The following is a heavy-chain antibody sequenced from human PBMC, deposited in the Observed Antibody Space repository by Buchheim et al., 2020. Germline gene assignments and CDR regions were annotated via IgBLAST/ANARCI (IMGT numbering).Heavy chain of an antibody. Sequence: QVQLQESGPGLVKPSETLSLTCTVSGGSVSSGSYYWSWIRQPPGKGLEWIGYIYYSGSTNYNPSLKSRVTISVDTSKNQFSLKLSSVTAADTAVYYCARGDYDFWSGYYFETWGQGTL. CDR2: IYYSGST. D-gene: IGHD3-3*01. CDR3: ARGDYDFWSGYYFET. V-gene: IGHV4-61*01. CDR1: GGSVSSGSYY. J-gene: IGHJ5*02.